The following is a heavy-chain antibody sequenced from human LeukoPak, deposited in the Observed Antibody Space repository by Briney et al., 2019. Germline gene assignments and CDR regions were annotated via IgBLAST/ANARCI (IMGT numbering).Heavy chain of an antibody. CDR1: GLTFSTYD. CDR2: IGKGGDT. CDR3: ARGGYSGFDV. J-gene: IGHJ3*01. D-gene: IGHD5-12*01. V-gene: IGHV3-13*04. Sequence: GGSLRLSCAASGLTFSTYDMHWVRQATGEGLEWVSGIGKGGDTYYVGSVKGRFTVSRENAKNSLYLQMNSLRSGDTAVYYCARGGYSGFDVWGQGTVVTVSS.